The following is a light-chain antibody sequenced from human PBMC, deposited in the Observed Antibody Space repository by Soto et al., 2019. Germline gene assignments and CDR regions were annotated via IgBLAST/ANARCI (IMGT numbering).Light chain of an antibody. CDR1: QSLLHANGNTY. J-gene: IGKJ2*01. CDR3: MQALHAPRT. CDR2: LVS. Sequence: DIVMTQSPLSLPVTPGEPASISCRSSQSLLHANGNTYLDWYLQKPGQSPQLLIYLVSNRASGVPDRFSGSGSGPDFTLKISRVEAEDVGVYYCMQALHAPRTFGQGTKLEI. V-gene: IGKV2-28*01.